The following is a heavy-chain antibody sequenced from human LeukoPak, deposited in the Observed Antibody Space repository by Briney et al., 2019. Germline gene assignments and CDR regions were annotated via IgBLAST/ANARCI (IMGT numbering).Heavy chain of an antibody. V-gene: IGHV4-59*12. Sequence: SETLSLTCTVSGGSISSYYWNWIRQPPGKGLEWIGYIYYSGSTYYNPSLKSRVTISVDTSKNQFSLKLSSVTAADTAVYYCARAHDSSGYHIGDWGQGTLVTVSS. CDR2: IYYSGST. CDR3: ARAHDSSGYHIGD. J-gene: IGHJ4*02. CDR1: GGSISSYY. D-gene: IGHD3-22*01.